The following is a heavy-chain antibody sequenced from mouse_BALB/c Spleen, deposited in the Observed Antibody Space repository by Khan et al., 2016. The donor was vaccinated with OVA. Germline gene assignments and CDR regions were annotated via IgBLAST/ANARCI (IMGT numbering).Heavy chain of an antibody. CDR1: GFNIKDYY. CDR3: ARDGYSPWFAY. D-gene: IGHD2-3*01. Sequence: VQLKQSGAELVKPGASVKLSCTASGFNIKDYYMHWVKQRPEQGLEWIGWIDPENGNTIYDPKFQGKASITSDTSSNTAYLQLSSLTSEDTAVYYCARDGYSPWFAYWGQGTLVTVSA. V-gene: IGHV14-1*02. CDR2: IDPENGNT. J-gene: IGHJ3*01.